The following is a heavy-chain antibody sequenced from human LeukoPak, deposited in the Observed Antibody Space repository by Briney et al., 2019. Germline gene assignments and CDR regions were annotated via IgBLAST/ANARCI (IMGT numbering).Heavy chain of an antibody. D-gene: IGHD3-22*01. J-gene: IGHJ3*02. Sequence: SETLSLTCTVSGGSISSYYWSWIRQPPGKGLEWIGYIYYSGSTNYNPSLKSRVTISVDTSKNQFSLKLSSVTAADTAVYYCARASLDSSGYYLIVDAFDIWGQGTMVTVSS. CDR2: IYYSGST. CDR3: ARASLDSSGYYLIVDAFDI. V-gene: IGHV4-59*01. CDR1: GGSISSYY.